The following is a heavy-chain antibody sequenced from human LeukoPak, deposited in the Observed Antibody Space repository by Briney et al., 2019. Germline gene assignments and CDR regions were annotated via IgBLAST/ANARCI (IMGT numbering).Heavy chain of an antibody. J-gene: IGHJ4*02. CDR2: ISSSGSTI. CDR1: GFTFSDYY. Sequence: GGSLRLSCAASGFTFSDYYMSWIRQAPGKGLEWVSYISSSGSTIYYADSVKGRFTISRDNAKNSLYLQMNSLRAEDTAVYYFARARNYDFWSGYYEYYFDYWGQGTLVTVSS. V-gene: IGHV3-11*01. CDR3: ARARNYDFWSGYYEYYFDY. D-gene: IGHD3-3*01.